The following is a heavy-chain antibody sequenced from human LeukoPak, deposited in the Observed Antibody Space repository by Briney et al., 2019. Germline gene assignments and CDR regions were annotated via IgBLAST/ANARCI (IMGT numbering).Heavy chain of an antibody. Sequence: PSETLSLTCTVSGGSISSSTFYWGWIRQPPGKGLEWIGSIFSGGSTYYNPSLKSRVTISVDTSKNHFSLKLSSVTAADTAVYYCATGYSPENYYYYYMDVWGKGTTVTISS. J-gene: IGHJ6*03. D-gene: IGHD5-12*01. CDR3: ATGYSPENYYYYYMDV. CDR2: IFSGGST. CDR1: GGSISSSTFY. V-gene: IGHV4-39*02.